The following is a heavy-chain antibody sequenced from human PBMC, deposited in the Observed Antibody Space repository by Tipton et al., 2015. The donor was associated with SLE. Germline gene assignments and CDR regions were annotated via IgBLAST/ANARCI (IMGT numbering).Heavy chain of an antibody. CDR2: INHSGST. D-gene: IGHD3-16*01. Sequence: TLSLTCAVYGGSFSGYYWSWIRQPPGKGLEWIGEINHSGSTNYNPSLKSRVTISVDTSKNQFFLKLSSVTAADTAVYYCAIPRTSYDAFDIWGQGTMVTVSS. CDR1: GGSFSGYY. V-gene: IGHV4-34*01. J-gene: IGHJ3*02. CDR3: AIPRTSYDAFDI.